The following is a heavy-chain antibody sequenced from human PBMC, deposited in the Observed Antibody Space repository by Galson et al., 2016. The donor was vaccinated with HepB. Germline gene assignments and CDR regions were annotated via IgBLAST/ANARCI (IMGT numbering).Heavy chain of an antibody. CDR2: IKADGRDK. Sequence: SLRLSCAASGFTSSHFWMSWVRQAPGKGLEWVADIKADGRDKFYVDSVKGRFTIARDNTKNSLYLQMNSLRAEDTAVYYCVRDDYLDVWGQGTMVIVSS. D-gene: IGHD4-11*01. J-gene: IGHJ3*01. CDR1: GFTSSHFW. CDR3: VRDDYLDV. V-gene: IGHV3-7*01.